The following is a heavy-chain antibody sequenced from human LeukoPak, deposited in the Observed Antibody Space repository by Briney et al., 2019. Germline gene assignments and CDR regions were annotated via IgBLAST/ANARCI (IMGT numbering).Heavy chain of an antibody. CDR2: IYSDGSDT. CDR1: GFTNYW. V-gene: IGHV5-51*01. J-gene: IGHJ4*02. D-gene: IGHD2/OR15-2a*01. Sequence: GESLKISCKGSGFTNYWIGWVRQMPGTGLEGMGIIYSDGSDTRYSPSFQGQVTISADKSISTAYLQWSSLKASDTAMYYCARHFYGFDYWGQGTLATVSS. CDR3: ARHFYGFDY.